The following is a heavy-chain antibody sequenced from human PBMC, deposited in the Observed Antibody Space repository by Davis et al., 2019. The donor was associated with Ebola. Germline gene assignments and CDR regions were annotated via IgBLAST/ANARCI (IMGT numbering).Heavy chain of an antibody. J-gene: IGHJ6*02. CDR3: ARLQVGNYYGMDV. Sequence: NVSCQGSGYRFTNYWIGWVRQMPGKVLEWMAIIYPGDSDTRYSPSFQGQVTISADKSISTAYLQWSSLKAPDTAMYYCARLQVGNYYGMDVWGQGTTVTVSS. V-gene: IGHV5-51*01. D-gene: IGHD3-10*01. CDR2: IYPGDSDT. CDR1: GYRFTNYW.